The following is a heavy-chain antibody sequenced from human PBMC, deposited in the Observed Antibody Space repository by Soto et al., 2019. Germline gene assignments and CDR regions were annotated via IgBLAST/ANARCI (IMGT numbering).Heavy chain of an antibody. J-gene: IGHJ6*02. Sequence: GGSLRLSCAASGFTFSSYSMSWVRQAPGKGLEWVSAISGSGGSTYYADSVKGRFTISRDNSKNTLYLQMNSLRAEDTDVYYSAQDTRYSLRPDDYYYGMDVWGQGTPVTVS. CDR1: GFTFSSYS. D-gene: IGHD6-13*01. V-gene: IGHV3-23*01. CDR3: AQDTRYSLRPDDYYYGMDV. CDR2: ISGSGGST.